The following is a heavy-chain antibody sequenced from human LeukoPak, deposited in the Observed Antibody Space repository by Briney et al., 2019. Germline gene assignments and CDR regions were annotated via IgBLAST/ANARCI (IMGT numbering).Heavy chain of an antibody. Sequence: SQTLSLTXTVSGGSISSGDYYWSWIRQPPGKGLEWIGCIYYSGSTYYNPSLKSRVTISVDTSKNQFSLKLSSVTAADTAVYYCARSTVTTHNNWFDPWGQGTLVTVSS. CDR1: GGSISSGDYY. D-gene: IGHD4-17*01. CDR2: IYYSGST. J-gene: IGHJ5*02. V-gene: IGHV4-30-4*08. CDR3: ARSTVTTHNNWFDP.